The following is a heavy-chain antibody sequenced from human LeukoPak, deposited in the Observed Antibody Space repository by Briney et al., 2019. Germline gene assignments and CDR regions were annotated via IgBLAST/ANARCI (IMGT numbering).Heavy chain of an antibody. CDR2: ISGSGGST. CDR1: GFTFSSYA. CDR3: ARDSGPDGIDY. Sequence: GGSLRLSCAVSGFTFSSYAMSWVRQAPGKGLEWVSAISGSGGSTYYADSVKGRFTISRDNSKNTLYLQMNSLRAEDTAVYYCARDSGPDGIDYWGQGTLVTVSS. D-gene: IGHD3-10*01. V-gene: IGHV3-23*01. J-gene: IGHJ4*02.